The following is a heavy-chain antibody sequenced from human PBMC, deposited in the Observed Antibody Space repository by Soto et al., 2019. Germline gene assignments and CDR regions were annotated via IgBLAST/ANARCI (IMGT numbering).Heavy chain of an antibody. CDR1: GGSISSSSYY. CDR2: IYYSGST. CDR3: ARARRPGYSNSWYVSGDYYYYGMDV. D-gene: IGHD6-13*01. J-gene: IGHJ6*02. V-gene: IGHV4-39*07. Sequence: PSETLSLTCTVSGGSISSSSYYWGWIRQPPGKGLEWIGSIYYSGSTYYNPSLKSRVTISVDTSKNQFSLKLSSVTAADTAVYYCARARRPGYSNSWYVSGDYYYYGMDVWGQGTTVTVSS.